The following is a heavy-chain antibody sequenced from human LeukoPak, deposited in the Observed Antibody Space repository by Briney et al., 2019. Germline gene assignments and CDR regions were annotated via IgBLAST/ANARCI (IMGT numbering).Heavy chain of an antibody. CDR3: ARVAYYDSSGYYFDY. J-gene: IGHJ4*02. CDR1: GGSISTYY. D-gene: IGHD3-22*01. Sequence: PSETLSLTRTVSGGSISTYYWGWIRQPPGKGLECIGYIDSTGSTNYKPSLKSRVTISVDTSKNQFSLRMRSVTAADTAVYYCARVAYYDSSGYYFDYWGQGTLVTVSS. V-gene: IGHV4-59*01. CDR2: IDSTGST.